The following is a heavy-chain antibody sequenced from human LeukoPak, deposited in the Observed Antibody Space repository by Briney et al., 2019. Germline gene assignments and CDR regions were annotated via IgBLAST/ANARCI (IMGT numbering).Heavy chain of an antibody. CDR3: ARGGSRHYYYYGMDV. D-gene: IGHD1-26*01. CDR2: IYYSGST. CDR1: GGSISSYY. J-gene: IGHJ6*02. Sequence: SETLSLTCTVSGGSISSYYWSWIRQPPGKGLEWIGYIYYSGSTNYNPSLKSRVTISVDTSKNQFSLKLGSVTAADTAVYYCARGGSRHYYYYGMDVWGQGTTVTVSS. V-gene: IGHV4-59*01.